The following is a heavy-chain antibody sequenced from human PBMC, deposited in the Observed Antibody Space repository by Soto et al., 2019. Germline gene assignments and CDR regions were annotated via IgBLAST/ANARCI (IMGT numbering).Heavy chain of an antibody. CDR3: ARGEYDFWSGSGQFDY. CDR2: IYYSGST. CDR1: GGSVSSGSYY. V-gene: IGHV4-61*01. J-gene: IGHJ4*02. Sequence: PSETLSLTCTVSGGSVSSGSYYWSWIRQPPGKGLEWIGYIYYSGSTNYNPSLKSRVTISVDTSKNQFSLKLSSVTAADTAVYYCARGEYDFWSGSGQFDYWGQGTLVTVSS. D-gene: IGHD3-3*01.